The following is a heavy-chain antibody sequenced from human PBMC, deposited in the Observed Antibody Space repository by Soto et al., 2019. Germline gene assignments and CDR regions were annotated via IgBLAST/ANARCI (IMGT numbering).Heavy chain of an antibody. CDR2: SSGSGDSA. CDR3: ARRGSGNYYDY. Sequence: EVQLLESGGGLVQPGGSLRLSCAASGFTFSSFAMRWVRQAPGKGLEWVSSSSGSGDSAYYADSVKGRFTISRDNSKNTLYLQMNSLRAEDTAVYYGARRGSGNYYDYWGQGTLVTVSS. J-gene: IGHJ4*02. V-gene: IGHV3-23*01. D-gene: IGHD1-26*01. CDR1: GFTFSSFA.